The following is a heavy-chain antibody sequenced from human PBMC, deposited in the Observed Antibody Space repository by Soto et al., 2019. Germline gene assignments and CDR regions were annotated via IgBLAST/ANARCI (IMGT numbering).Heavy chain of an antibody. D-gene: IGHD6-13*01. Sequence: SETLSLTCAVSGGSISSSNWWSWVRQPPGKGLEWIGEIYHSGSTNYNPSLKSRVTISVDKSKNQFSLKLSSVTAADTAVYYCARAGRGIAAAGTGLRYYFDYWGQGTLVTVSS. CDR3: ARAGRGIAAAGTGLRYYFDY. CDR1: GGSISSSNW. CDR2: IYHSGST. V-gene: IGHV4-4*02. J-gene: IGHJ4*02.